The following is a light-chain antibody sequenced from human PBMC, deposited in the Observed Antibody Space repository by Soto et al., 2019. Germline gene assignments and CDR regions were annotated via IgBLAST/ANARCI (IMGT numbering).Light chain of an antibody. CDR2: EVS. J-gene: IGLJ2*01. Sequence: QSALTQPASVSGSPGQSITISCTGTDSDVGGYNYVSWYQQHPGKAPKFMIYEVSKRPSGVPDRFSGSKSGNTASLTVSGLQAEDEAEYYCISYAGSNSLVFGGGTKQTVL. CDR1: DSDVGGYNY. V-gene: IGLV2-8*01. CDR3: ISYAGSNSLV.